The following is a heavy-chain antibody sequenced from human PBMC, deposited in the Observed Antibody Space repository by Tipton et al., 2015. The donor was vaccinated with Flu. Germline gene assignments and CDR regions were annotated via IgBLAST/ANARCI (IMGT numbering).Heavy chain of an antibody. J-gene: IGHJ6*02. Sequence: QVQLVQSGAEVKKPGSSVKVSCKAYGGTFSSYAISWVRQAHGQGLEWMGGIITIFGTANYAQKFKGRVTITADESTSTAYMELSSLRAEDTAVYYGARVTRWLRFRYYGMDVWGQGTTVTVSS. CDR3: ARVTRWLRFRYYGMDV. CDR2: IITIFGTA. CDR1: GGTFSSYA. V-gene: IGHV1-69*01. D-gene: IGHD5-24*01.